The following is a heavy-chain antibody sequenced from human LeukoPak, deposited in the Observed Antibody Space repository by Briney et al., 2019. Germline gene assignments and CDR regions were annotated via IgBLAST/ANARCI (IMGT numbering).Heavy chain of an antibody. CDR1: GGSFSGYY. Sequence: PSETLSLTCAVYGGSFSGYYWSWIRQPPGKGLEWIGEINHSGSTNYNPSLKSRVTISVDTSKNQFSLKLSSVTAADTAVYYCARDRFWSGYYGFTDYYYGMDVWGQGTTVTVSS. CDR3: ARDRFWSGYYGFTDYYYGMDV. CDR2: INHSGST. D-gene: IGHD3-3*01. J-gene: IGHJ6*02. V-gene: IGHV4-34*01.